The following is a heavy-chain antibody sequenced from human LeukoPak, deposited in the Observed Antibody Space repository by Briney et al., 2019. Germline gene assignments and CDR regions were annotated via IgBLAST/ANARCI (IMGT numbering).Heavy chain of an antibody. CDR1: GFTFSSYG. D-gene: IGHD1-14*01. V-gene: IGHV3-33*06. CDR3: AKEPYEPNDAFDI. J-gene: IGHJ3*02. CDR2: IWYDGSNK. Sequence: GGSLSLSCAASGFTFSSYGMHWVRQAPGKGLEWVAVIWYDGSNKYYADSVKGRFTISRDNSKNTLYLQMNSLRAEDTAVYYCAKEPYEPNDAFDIWGQGTMVTVSS.